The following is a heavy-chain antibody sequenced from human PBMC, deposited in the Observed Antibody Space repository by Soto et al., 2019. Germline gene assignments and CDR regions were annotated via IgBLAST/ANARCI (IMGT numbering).Heavy chain of an antibody. D-gene: IGHD6-19*01. J-gene: IGHJ4*02. CDR3: AREKGIAVAGTSAIDY. CDR1: GGTFSSYA. V-gene: IGHV1-69*01. Sequence: QVRLVQSGAEVKKPGSSVKVSCKASGGTFSSYAISWVRQAPGQGLEWMGGIIPIFGTANYAQKFQGRVTITADESTSTAYMELSSLRSEDTAVYYCAREKGIAVAGTSAIDYWGQGTLVTVSS. CDR2: IIPIFGTA.